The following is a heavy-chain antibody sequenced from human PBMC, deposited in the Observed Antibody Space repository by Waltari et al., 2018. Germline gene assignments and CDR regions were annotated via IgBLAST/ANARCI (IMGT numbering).Heavy chain of an antibody. V-gene: IGHV1-69*10. D-gene: IGHD1-26*01. CDR1: GGTFSSYA. Sequence: QVQLVQSGAEVKKPGSSVKVSCKASGGTFSSYAISWVRQAPGQGLEWMGGIIPNLGIANYAQRFQGRVTITAVKSTSTAYMELSSLRSEDTAVYYGAGEWGVWELSVRYYGMDVWGQGTTVTVSS. CDR2: IIPNLGIA. CDR3: AGEWGVWELSVRYYGMDV. J-gene: IGHJ6*02.